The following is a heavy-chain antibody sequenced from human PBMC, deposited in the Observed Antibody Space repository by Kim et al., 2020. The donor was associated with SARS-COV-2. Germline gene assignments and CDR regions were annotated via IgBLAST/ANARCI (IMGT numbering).Heavy chain of an antibody. D-gene: IGHD3-10*01. J-gene: IGHJ5*02. CDR3: AREGSGSYNWFDP. Sequence: TYSPNFQGRPTITGARSAATAYMELSSLTSKDTAVYYCAREGSGSYNWFDPWGQGTLVTVSS. V-gene: IGHV1-3*01.